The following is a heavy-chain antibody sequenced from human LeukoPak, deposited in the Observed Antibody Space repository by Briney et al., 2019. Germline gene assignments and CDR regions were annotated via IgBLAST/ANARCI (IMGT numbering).Heavy chain of an antibody. D-gene: IGHD6-13*01. CDR2: IDEDGKTI. V-gene: IGHV3-74*01. CDR1: GFTFNSYW. Sequence: GGSLRLSCAASGFTFNSYWMHWVRQAPGKGLVWVSRIDEDGKTIDYADSVKGRFTISRDNAKDTLYLQMSSLRDEDTAVYYCARDSSSTWYLAFDIWGQGTMVTVSS. CDR3: ARDSSSTWYLAFDI. J-gene: IGHJ3*02.